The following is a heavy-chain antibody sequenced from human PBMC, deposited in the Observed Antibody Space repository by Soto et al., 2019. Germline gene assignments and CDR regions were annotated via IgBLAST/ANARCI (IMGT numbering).Heavy chain of an antibody. CDR3: ASQQLSRRWYFDY. D-gene: IGHD1-1*01. Sequence: PGESLQISCKGSGYSFSNYWIGWVRQMPGKGLEWMGMIYPGDSDTRYSPSLRGQVTISADKSISTAYLQWSSLKASDTAMYYCASQQLSRRWYFDYWGQGPLGTVFS. CDR2: IYPGDSDT. J-gene: IGHJ4*02. V-gene: IGHV5-51*01. CDR1: GYSFSNYW.